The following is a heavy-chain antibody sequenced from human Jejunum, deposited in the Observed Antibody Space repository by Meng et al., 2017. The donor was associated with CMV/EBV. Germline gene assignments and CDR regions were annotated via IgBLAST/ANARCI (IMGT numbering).Heavy chain of an antibody. V-gene: IGHV4-59*01. CDR2: VSYSGGT. D-gene: IGHD3-22*01. CDR1: NTYY. J-gene: IGHJ4*02. Sequence: NTYYWSWIRQPPGRGLEWIGYVSYSGGTHQNPSLKGRVTTSVDTSKNQFSLKLRSVTAADTAVYYCARDRHYSDSSGYYLYFDYWGQGALVTVSS. CDR3: ARDRHYSDSSGYYLYFDY.